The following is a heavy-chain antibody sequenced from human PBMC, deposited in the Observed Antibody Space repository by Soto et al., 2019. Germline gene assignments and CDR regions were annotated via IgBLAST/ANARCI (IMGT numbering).Heavy chain of an antibody. V-gene: IGHV4-31*03. CDR1: GGSISSGGYY. CDR3: ARAFRGYSWFDP. CDR2: IYYSGST. J-gene: IGHJ5*02. Sequence: SETLSLTCTVSGGSISSGGYYWSWIRQHPGKGLEWIGYIYYSGSTYYNPSLKSRVTISVDTSKNQFSLKLSSVTAADTAVYYCARAFRGYSWFDPWGQGTLVTVSS. D-gene: IGHD3-16*01.